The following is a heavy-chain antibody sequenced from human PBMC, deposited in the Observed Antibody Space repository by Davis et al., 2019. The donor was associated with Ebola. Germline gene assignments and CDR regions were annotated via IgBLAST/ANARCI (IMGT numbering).Heavy chain of an antibody. J-gene: IGHJ4*02. CDR2: IIPIFGTA. V-gene: IGHV1-69*06. Sequence: AASVKVSCKASGGTFSSYAISWVRQAPGQGLEWMGGIIPIFGTANYAQKFQGRVTITADKSTSTAYMELRSLRSDDTAVYYCARDRVVVIDYWGQGTLVTVSS. CDR3: ARDRVVVIDY. CDR1: GGTFSSYA. D-gene: IGHD3-22*01.